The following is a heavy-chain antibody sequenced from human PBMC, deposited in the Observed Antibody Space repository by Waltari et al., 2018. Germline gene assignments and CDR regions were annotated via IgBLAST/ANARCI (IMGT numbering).Heavy chain of an antibody. D-gene: IGHD1-26*01. J-gene: IGHJ3*02. CDR1: GGSISSYY. CDR3: ARQGSGGRAFDI. Sequence: QVQLQESGPGLVKPSETLSLTRTVSGGSISSYYWSWIRQPPGKGLEWIGYIYDTGSTNYNPSLKRRVTISVDTSKNQFSLKLSSLTAADTAVYYCARQGSGGRAFDIWGQGTLVTVSS. V-gene: IGHV4-59*12. CDR2: IYDTGST.